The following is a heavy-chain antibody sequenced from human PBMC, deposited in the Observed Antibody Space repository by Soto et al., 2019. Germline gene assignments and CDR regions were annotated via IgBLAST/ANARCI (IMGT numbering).Heavy chain of an antibody. CDR2: IYWVDDK. V-gene: IGHV2-5*02. J-gene: IGHJ4*02. D-gene: IGHD3-3*01. CDR1: GFSLTTSGVG. CDR3: AHRVLRTVFGLVTTTAISFDF. Sequence: QITLNESGPTVVRPTETLTLTCRFSGFSLTTSGVGVGWIRQSPGKAPEWLALIYWVDDKRYSASLKSRLTINKETSKNQVFLAVSDLYPTDTATYYCAHRVLRTVFGLVTTTAISFDFWGQGTPVAVSS.